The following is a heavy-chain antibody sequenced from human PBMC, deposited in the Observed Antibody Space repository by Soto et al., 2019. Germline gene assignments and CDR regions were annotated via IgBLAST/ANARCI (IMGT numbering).Heavy chain of an antibody. Sequence: GGSLRLSCAASGFTFSSYGMHWVRQAPGKGLEWVAVISYDGSNKYYADSVKGRFTISRDNSKNTLYLQMNSLRAEDTAVYYCAKEGEYYYDSSGSFPDYWGQGTLVTVSS. CDR1: GFTFSSYG. CDR2: ISYDGSNK. V-gene: IGHV3-30*18. CDR3: AKEGEYYYDSSGSFPDY. D-gene: IGHD3-22*01. J-gene: IGHJ4*02.